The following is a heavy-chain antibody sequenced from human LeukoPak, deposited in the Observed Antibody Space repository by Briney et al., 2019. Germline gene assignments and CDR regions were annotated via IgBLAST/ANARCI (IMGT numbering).Heavy chain of an antibody. CDR1: GFTFSNYN. Sequence: GGSLRLSCAASGFTFSNYNMNWVRQAPGKGLEWVSSISSSSSYIYYADSVKGRFTISRDNAKNSLYLQTNSLRAEDTAVYYCARDQGGYSYGLEFDYWGQGTLVTVSS. CDR2: ISSSSSYI. V-gene: IGHV3-21*01. CDR3: ARDQGGYSYGLEFDY. D-gene: IGHD5-18*01. J-gene: IGHJ4*02.